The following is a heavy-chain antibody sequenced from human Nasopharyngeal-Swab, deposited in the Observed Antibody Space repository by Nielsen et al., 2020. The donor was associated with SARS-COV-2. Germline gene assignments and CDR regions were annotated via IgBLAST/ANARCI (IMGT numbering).Heavy chain of an antibody. CDR3: ARDQTYSSGWYGPYYFDY. CDR2: ISSSSSSI. V-gene: IGHV3-21*01. CDR1: GFTFSSYS. Sequence: ETLSLTCAASGFTFSSYSMNWVRQAPGKGLEWVSSISSSSSSIYYADSVKGRFTISRDNAKNSLYLQMNSLRAEDTAVYYCARDQTYSSGWYGPYYFDYWGQGTLVTVSS. J-gene: IGHJ4*02. D-gene: IGHD6-19*01.